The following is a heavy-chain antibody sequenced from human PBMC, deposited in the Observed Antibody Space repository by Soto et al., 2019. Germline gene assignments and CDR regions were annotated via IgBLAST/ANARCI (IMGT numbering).Heavy chain of an antibody. D-gene: IGHD2-2*02. CDR2: ISTSGSYT. CDR3: ARDQVPAAIGYYHYGMDV. Sequence: GGSLRLSCAASGFTFSTYSMNWVRQAPGKGLERVSSISTSGSYTYYADSVKGRFTISRDNAKNSLDLQMNSLRAEDTAVYYCARDQVPAAIGYYHYGMDVWGQGTTVTVSS. CDR1: GFTFSTYS. V-gene: IGHV3-21*01. J-gene: IGHJ6*02.